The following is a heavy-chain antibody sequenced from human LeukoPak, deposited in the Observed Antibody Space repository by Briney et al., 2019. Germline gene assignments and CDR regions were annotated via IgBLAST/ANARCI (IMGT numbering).Heavy chain of an antibody. D-gene: IGHD2-2*01. Sequence: GGSLRLSCAASGFTFSNAWLSWVRQAPGKGLEWVGRIKSKTDGGTTDYAAPVKGRFTISRDDSKNTLYLQMNSLNTEDTAVYHCTTEDIVVVPAATYWGQGTLVTVSS. CDR2: IKSKTDGGTT. V-gene: IGHV3-15*01. J-gene: IGHJ4*02. CDR3: TTEDIVVVPAATY. CDR1: GFTFSNAW.